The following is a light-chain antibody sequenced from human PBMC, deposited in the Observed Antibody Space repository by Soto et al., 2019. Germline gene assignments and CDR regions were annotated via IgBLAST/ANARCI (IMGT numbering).Light chain of an antibody. Sequence: QSALTQPASLSGSPGQSITLSCTGTSSDIGGYDYVSWYQRHPGKAPKLIIYDVNNRPSGVSNRFSGSKSGNTASLTISGLQAEDEPDYYCTSYASGSSHVVFGGGTKLTVL. CDR3: TSYASGSSHVV. CDR2: DVN. J-gene: IGLJ2*01. CDR1: SSDIGGYDY. V-gene: IGLV2-14*01.